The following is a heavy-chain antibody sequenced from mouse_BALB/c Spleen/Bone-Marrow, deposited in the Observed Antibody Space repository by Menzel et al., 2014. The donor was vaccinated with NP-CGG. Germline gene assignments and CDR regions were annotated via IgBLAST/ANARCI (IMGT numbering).Heavy chain of an antibody. CDR2: IDPASDYT. D-gene: IGHD4-1*01. CDR3: ATLTGTFDY. CDR1: GLNIKDTY. Sequence: EVKLMESGAELVKPGASVKLSCTASGLNIKDTYMHWVKQRPEQGLEWIGRIDPASDYTQFDSKFQGKATITADTSSNTAYLQLSSLTSEDTAVYYCATLTGTFDYWGQGTTLTVSS. J-gene: IGHJ2*01. V-gene: IGHV14-3*02.